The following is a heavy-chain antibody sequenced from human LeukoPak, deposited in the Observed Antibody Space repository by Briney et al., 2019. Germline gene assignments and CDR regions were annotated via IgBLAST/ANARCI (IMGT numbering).Heavy chain of an antibody. CDR2: IYYSGTR. V-gene: IGHV4-39*07. Sequence: PSETLSLTCTVSSGSISNGGYYWVWLRQPPGTGLEWIGSIYYSGTRYHNPSLTSRLTIAVDTSKKQFSLKLTSVTAADTAVYYCARAVMVAVAGGRFDYWGQGTLVTVSS. CDR1: SGSISNGGYY. CDR3: ARAVMVAVAGGRFDY. J-gene: IGHJ4*02. D-gene: IGHD6-19*01.